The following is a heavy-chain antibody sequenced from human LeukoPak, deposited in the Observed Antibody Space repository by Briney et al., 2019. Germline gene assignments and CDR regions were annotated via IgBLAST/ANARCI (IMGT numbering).Heavy chain of an antibody. CDR2: IRLGGDNT. J-gene: IGHJ5*02. CDR1: GFSFSSYD. Sequence: PGVTLRLYCAASGFSFSSYDMTWVRQAPGSGLEWVSFIRLGGDNTYYGDSVKGRFTISRDNSKNTVYLQMNTMRVDDTAVYYCARVAGWHWFDPWGQGTLVTVSS. V-gene: IGHV3-23*01. CDR3: ARVAGWHWFDP. D-gene: IGHD6-19*01.